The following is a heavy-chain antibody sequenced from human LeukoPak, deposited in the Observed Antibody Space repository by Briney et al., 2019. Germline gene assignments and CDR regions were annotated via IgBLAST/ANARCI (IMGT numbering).Heavy chain of an antibody. CDR2: TIPIFGTA. D-gene: IGHD5-24*01. V-gene: IGHV1-69*06. CDR1: GGTFSSYA. J-gene: IGHJ4*02. Sequence: SVKVSCKASGGTFSSYAISWVRQAPGQGLEWMGRTIPIFGTANYAQKFQGRVTITADKSTSTAYMELSSLRSEDTAVYYCAREEEAGFNDYWGQGTLVTVSS. CDR3: AREEEAGFNDY.